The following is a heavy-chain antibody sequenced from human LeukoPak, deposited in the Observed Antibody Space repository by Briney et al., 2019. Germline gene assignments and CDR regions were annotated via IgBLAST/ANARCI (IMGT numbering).Heavy chain of an antibody. D-gene: IGHD5-24*01. CDR3: ARDIAGKVTDGYNYAFDI. V-gene: IGHV1-46*01. CDR2: INPSGGST. CDR1: GYTFTGYY. Sequence: ASVKVSCKASGYTFTGYYMHWVRQAPGQGLEWMGIINPSGGSTSYAQKFQGRVTMTRDMSTSTVYMELSSLRSEDTAVYYCARDIAGKVTDGYNYAFDIWGQGTMVTVSS. J-gene: IGHJ3*02.